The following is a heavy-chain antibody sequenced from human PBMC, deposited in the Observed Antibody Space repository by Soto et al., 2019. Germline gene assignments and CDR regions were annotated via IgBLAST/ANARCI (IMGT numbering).Heavy chain of an antibody. CDR3: ARDLGGWPDY. CDR2: INPSGGST. D-gene: IGHD2-15*01. CDR1: GYTFTSYG. V-gene: IGHV1-46*01. Sequence: ASVKVSCKASGYTFTSYGISWVRQAPGQGLEWMGIINPSGGSTSYAQKFQGRVTMTRDTSTSTVYMELSSLRSEDTAVYYCARDLGGWPDYWGQGTLVTVS. J-gene: IGHJ4*02.